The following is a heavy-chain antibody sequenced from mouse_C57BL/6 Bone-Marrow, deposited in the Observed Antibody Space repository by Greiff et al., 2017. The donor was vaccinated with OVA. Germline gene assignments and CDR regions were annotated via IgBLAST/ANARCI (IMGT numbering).Heavy chain of an antibody. CDR1: GFTITDYY. CDR3: AISYGNSYWYFDV. D-gene: IGHD2-1*01. V-gene: IGHV14-2*01. CDR2: IDPEDGDT. Sequence: EVQLQQSGAELVKPGASVKLSCTASGFTITDYYMHWVKQRTEQGLEWIGRIDPEDGDTKYAPKFKGKATITADKSSNTAYMQLSSLTSEDTAVYYCAISYGNSYWYFDVWGTGTTVTVSS. J-gene: IGHJ1*03.